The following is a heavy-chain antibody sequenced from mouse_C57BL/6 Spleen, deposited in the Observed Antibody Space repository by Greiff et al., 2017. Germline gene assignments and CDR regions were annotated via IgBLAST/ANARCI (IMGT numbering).Heavy chain of an antibody. CDR2: IHPSDSDT. Sequence: QVQLQQPGAELVKPGASVKVSCKASGYTFTSYWMHWVKQRPGQGLEWIGRIHPSDSDTNYNQKFKGKATLTVDNSSSTAYMQLSSLTSEDSAVXYCARDDYDEAWFAYGGQGTLVTVSA. D-gene: IGHD2-4*01. V-gene: IGHV1-74*01. CDR3: ARDDYDEAWFAY. J-gene: IGHJ3*01. CDR1: GYTFTSYW.